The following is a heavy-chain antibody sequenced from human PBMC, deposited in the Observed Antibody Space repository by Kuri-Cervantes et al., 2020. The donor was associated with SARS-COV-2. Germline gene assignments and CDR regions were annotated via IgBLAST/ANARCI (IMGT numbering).Heavy chain of an antibody. V-gene: IGHV3-30-3*01. CDR2: ISYDGSNK. CDR3: TTARITIFGVVIPTPDY. D-gene: IGHD3-3*01. CDR1: GFTFSSYA. Sequence: GESLKISCAASGFTFSSYAMHWVRQAPGKGLEWVAVISYDGSNKYYADSVKGRFTISRDNSKNTLYLQMNSLKTEDTAVYYCTTARITIFGVVIPTPDYWGQGTLVTVSS. J-gene: IGHJ4*02.